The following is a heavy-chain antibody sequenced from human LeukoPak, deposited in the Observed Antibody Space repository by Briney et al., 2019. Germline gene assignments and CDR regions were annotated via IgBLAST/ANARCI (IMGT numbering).Heavy chain of an antibody. V-gene: IGHV3-33*06. CDR1: GFTFSSYG. CDR3: AKDREMATMDD. Sequence: GRSLRLSCAASGFTFSSYGMHWVRQAPGKGLDWVAVIWYDGSNKYYADSVKGRFTISRDNSKNTLYLQMNSLRAEDTAVYYCAKDREMATMDDWGQGTLVTVSS. J-gene: IGHJ4*02. CDR2: IWYDGSNK. D-gene: IGHD5-24*01.